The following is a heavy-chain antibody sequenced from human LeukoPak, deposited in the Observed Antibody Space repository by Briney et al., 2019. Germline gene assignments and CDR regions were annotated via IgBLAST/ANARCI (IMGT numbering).Heavy chain of an antibody. J-gene: IGHJ4*02. CDR1: GGSFSGYY. CDR2: INHSGST. CDR3: ARSHGFIAAAGTWYFDY. D-gene: IGHD6-13*01. Sequence: PSETLSLTCAVYGGSFSGYYWNWIRQPPGKGLEWIGEINHSGSTNYNPSLKSRVTISVDTSKNQFSLKLSSVTAADTAVYYCARSHGFIAAAGTWYFDYWGQGTLVTVSS. V-gene: IGHV4-34*01.